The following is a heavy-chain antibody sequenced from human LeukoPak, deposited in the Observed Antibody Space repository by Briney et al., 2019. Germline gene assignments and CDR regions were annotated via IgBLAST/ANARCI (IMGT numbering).Heavy chain of an antibody. CDR3: ARDEGTTRPYFDY. J-gene: IGHJ4*02. CDR1: GFTFSSYT. CDR2: ISSSSNYI. V-gene: IGHV3-21*04. D-gene: IGHD1-7*01. Sequence: GGSLRLSCAASGFTFSSYTMNWVRQAPGKGLEWVSSISSSSNYIYYVDSVKGRFTVSRDNAKNSLYLQMNSLRAEDTAVYYCARDEGTTRPYFDYWGQETLVTVSS.